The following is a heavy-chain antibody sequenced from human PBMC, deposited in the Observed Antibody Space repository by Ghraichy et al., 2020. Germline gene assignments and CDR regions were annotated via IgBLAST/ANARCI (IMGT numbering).Heavy chain of an antibody. CDR3: ARHRKGATRLFDY. Sequence: SETLSLTCTVSGGSISSSSYYWGWIRQPPGKGLEWIGSIYYSGSTYYNPSLKSRVTISVDTSKNQFSLKLSSVTAADTAVYYCARHRKGATRLFDYWGQGTLVTVSS. CDR1: GGSISSSSYY. CDR2: IYYSGST. D-gene: IGHD1-26*01. V-gene: IGHV4-39*01. J-gene: IGHJ4*02.